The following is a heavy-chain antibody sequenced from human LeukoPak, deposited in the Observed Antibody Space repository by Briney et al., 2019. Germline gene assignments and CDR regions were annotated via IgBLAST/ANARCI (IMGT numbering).Heavy chain of an antibody. CDR1: GFTFSSYS. CDR3: ARGGYCSSTSCYNHYFDY. Sequence: GGSLRLSCAASGFTFSSYSMSWVRQAPGKGLEWVSSISSSSSYIYYADSVKGRFTISRDNAKNSLYLQMNSLRAEDTAVYYCARGGYCSSTSCYNHYFDYWGQGTLVTVSS. J-gene: IGHJ4*02. V-gene: IGHV3-21*01. D-gene: IGHD2-2*02. CDR2: ISSSSSYI.